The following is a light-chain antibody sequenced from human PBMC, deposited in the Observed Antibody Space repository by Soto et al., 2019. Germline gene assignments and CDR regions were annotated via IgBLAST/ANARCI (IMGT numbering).Light chain of an antibody. CDR3: QQRSSWPQRT. Sequence: EIVLTQSPATLSLSPGQRATLSCRASQSVSINLAWYQHKPGQAPRLLIYDASIRAAGIPARFSGSGSGTDFTLTISGLEPEDFAVYYDQQRSSWPQRTFGGGPEVDIK. CDR1: QSVSIN. J-gene: IGKJ4*01. V-gene: IGKV3-11*01. CDR2: DAS.